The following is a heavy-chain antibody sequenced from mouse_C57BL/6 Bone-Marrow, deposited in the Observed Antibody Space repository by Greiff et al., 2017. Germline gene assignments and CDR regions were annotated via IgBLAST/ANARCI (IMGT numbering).Heavy chain of an antibody. CDR3: ARQELGYAMDY. CDR1: GFTFSSYG. CDR2: ISSGGSYT. J-gene: IGHJ4*01. D-gene: IGHD3-1*01. V-gene: IGHV5-6*01. Sequence: EVMLVESGGDLVKPGGSLKLSCAASGFTFSSYGMSWVRQTPDKRLEWVATISSGGSYTYYPDSVKGLFTISIDNAKNTLYLQMSSLKSEDTAMYYCARQELGYAMDYWGQGTSVTVSS.